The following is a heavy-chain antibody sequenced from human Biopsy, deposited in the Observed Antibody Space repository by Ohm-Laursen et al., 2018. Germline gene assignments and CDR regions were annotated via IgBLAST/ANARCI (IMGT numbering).Heavy chain of an antibody. Sequence: SETLSLTCAVYVGSFSGYYWSWIRQPPGKGLEWIGEINHRGFTSNNPSLKSRVTISVDTSKNQFSLKLGSVTAADTAVYYCAKNLAVSSYALDIWGQGTMVTISS. D-gene: IGHD2/OR15-2a*01. CDR1: VGSFSGYY. J-gene: IGHJ3*02. CDR2: INHRGFT. V-gene: IGHV4-34*01. CDR3: AKNLAVSSYALDI.